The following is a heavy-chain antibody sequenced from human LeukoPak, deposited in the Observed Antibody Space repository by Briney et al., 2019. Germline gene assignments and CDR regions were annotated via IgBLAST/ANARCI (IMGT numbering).Heavy chain of an antibody. CDR3: ASRPEDEWYFDY. CDR1: GYTFTSYG. J-gene: IGHJ4*02. D-gene: IGHD3-3*01. Sequence: ASVKVSCKASGYTFTSYGISWVRQAPGQGLEWMGRIIPIFGTANYAQKFQGRVTITADESTSTAYMELSSLRSEDTAVYYCASRPEDEWYFDYWGQGTLVTVSS. CDR2: IIPIFGTA. V-gene: IGHV1-69*13.